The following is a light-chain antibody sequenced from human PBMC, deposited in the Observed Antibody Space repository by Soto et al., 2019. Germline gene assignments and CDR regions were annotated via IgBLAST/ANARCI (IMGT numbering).Light chain of an antibody. CDR2: DVF. V-gene: IGLV2-14*03. CDR3: SSYTNFNSL. J-gene: IGLJ3*02. CDR1: SSDVGAYNY. Sequence: QSALTQPASVSGSPGQSITISCTGTSSDVGAYNYVSWYQQHPGKAPKLMIYDVFNRPSGVSDRFSGSKSGNTASLTISGLQPEDEADYFCSSYTNFNSLFGGGTKLTVL.